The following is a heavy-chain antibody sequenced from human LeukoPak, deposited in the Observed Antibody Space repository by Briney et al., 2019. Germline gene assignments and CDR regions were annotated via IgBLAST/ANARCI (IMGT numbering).Heavy chain of an antibody. J-gene: IGHJ5*02. CDR3: AKGVGGFSCYNWCDP. CDR1: GGSISSSPYY. V-gene: IGHV4-39*06. CDR2: MYYSGTT. Sequence: PSETLSLTCTVSGGSISSSPYYWGWIRQPPGKGLEWIWSMYYSGTTHYNPSLQSRVTKSVDPSKNQFALKLASVTAADTAIYHCAKGVGGFSCYNWCDPRGQGALVTLSS. D-gene: IGHD2-2*01.